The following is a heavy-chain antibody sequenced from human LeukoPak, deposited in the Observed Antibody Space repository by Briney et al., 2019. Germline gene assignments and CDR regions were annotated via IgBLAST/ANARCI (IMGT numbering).Heavy chain of an antibody. J-gene: IGHJ5*02. CDR2: IYHSGST. CDR3: ARLDFLNWFDP. V-gene: IGHV4-38-2*02. Sequence: SETLSLTCTVSGYSISSGYYWGWIRQPPGKGLEWFGSIYHSGSTYYNPSLKSRVTISVDTSKNQFSRKLSSVTAADTAVYYCARLDFLNWFDPWGQGTLVTVSS. CDR1: GYSISSGYY.